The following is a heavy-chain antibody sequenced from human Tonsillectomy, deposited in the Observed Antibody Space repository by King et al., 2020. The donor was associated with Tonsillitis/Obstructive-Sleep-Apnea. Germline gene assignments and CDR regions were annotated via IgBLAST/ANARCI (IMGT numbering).Heavy chain of an antibody. CDR1: GFNYDDYA. D-gene: IGHD3-16*02. J-gene: IGHJ4*02. V-gene: IGHV3-9*01. CDR3: AKDISHGCCCTIRCYHRRIEY. CDR2: NSWSGGSI. Sequence: VQLVESGGGLVQPGRSLRLSCAASGFNYDDYAMHWVRQAPGKGLEWGSGNSWSGGSIDYADSMKGRFTISRDNAKNSLYLQVNSLRAEDTALYYCAKDISHGCCCTIRCYHRRIEYWGQGTLVTVSS.